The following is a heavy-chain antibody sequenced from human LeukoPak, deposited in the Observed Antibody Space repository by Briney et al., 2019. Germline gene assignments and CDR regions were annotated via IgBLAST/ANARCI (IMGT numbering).Heavy chain of an antibody. Sequence: GGSLRLSCAASGFTFSSYWMSWVRQAPGKGLEWVSAISGSGGSTYYADSVKGRFTISRDNSKNTLYLQMDSLRAEDTAVYYCADFMTTVTTFDYWGQGTLVTVSS. CDR2: ISGSGGST. V-gene: IGHV3-23*01. CDR1: GFTFSSYW. D-gene: IGHD4-17*01. CDR3: ADFMTTVTTFDY. J-gene: IGHJ4*02.